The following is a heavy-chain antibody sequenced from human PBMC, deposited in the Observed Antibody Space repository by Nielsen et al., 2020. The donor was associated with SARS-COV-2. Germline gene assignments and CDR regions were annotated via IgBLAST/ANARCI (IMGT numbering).Heavy chain of an antibody. Sequence: GESLKISCAASGFTFDDYAMHWVRQAPGKGLEWVAVIWYDGSNKYYADSVKGRFTISRDNSKNTLYLQMNSLRAEDTAVYYCASAASSSWKSATVWGQGTTVTVSS. V-gene: IGHV3-33*08. J-gene: IGHJ6*02. D-gene: IGHD3-22*01. CDR2: IWYDGSNK. CDR1: GFTFDDYA. CDR3: ASAASSSWKSATV.